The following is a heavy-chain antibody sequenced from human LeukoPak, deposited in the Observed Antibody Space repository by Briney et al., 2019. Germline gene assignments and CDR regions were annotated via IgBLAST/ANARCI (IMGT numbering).Heavy chain of an antibody. CDR1: GGSISSGDYY. V-gene: IGHV4-30-4*01. J-gene: IGHJ1*01. Sequence: PSETLSLTCTVSGGSISSGDYYWSWIRQPPGKGLEWIGYIYYSGSTYYNPSLKSRVTISVDTSKNQFSLKLSSVTAADTAVYYCARGQWPGVIQHWGQGTLVTVSS. CDR3: ARGQWPGVIQH. CDR2: IYYSGST. D-gene: IGHD6-19*01.